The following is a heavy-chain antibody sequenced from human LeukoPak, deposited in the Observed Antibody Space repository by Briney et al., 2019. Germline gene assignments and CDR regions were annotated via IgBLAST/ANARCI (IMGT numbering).Heavy chain of an antibody. J-gene: IGHJ5*02. V-gene: IGHV6-1*01. Sequence: SQTLSLTCVISGDSVSSDSAAWNWIRQSPSRGLEWLGRTYYRYKYYNDYAVSVKSRITINPDTSKNQFSLQLNSVTPEDTAVYYCARGAGEVAAGGIFNVRLTLYNWFDPWGQGTLVTVSS. D-gene: IGHD6-13*01. CDR1: GDSVSSDSAA. CDR2: TYYRYKYYN. CDR3: ARGAGEVAAGGIFNVRLTLYNWFDP.